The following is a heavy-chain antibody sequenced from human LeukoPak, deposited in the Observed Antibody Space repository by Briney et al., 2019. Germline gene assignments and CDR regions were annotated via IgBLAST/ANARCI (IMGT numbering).Heavy chain of an antibody. J-gene: IGHJ4*02. D-gene: IGHD2-8*01. CDR2: ISSSSSYI. V-gene: IGHV3-21*01. Sequence: GGSLRLSCAASGFTFSSYSMNWVRQAPGKGLEWVSSISSSSSYIYYADSVKGRFTISRDNAKNSLYLQMNSLRAEDTAVYYCARIKEEEEWLSIDYWGQGTLVTVSS. CDR1: GFTFSSYS. CDR3: ARIKEEEEWLSIDY.